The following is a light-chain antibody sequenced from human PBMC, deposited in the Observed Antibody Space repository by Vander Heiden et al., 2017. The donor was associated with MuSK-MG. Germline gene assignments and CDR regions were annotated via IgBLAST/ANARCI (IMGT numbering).Light chain of an antibody. CDR2: DAS. CDR1: EDNSIY. J-gene: IGKJ3*01. V-gene: IGKV1-33*01. Sequence: IQLTQSPSSLSASVGDRVTITCQASEDNSIYLNGYQQKSGKAPKLLIYDASNLERGVPARFSGSGSGTDFTLTISNLQPEDIATYYCQQCDDLPFTFGPGTKVDI. CDR3: QQCDDLPFT.